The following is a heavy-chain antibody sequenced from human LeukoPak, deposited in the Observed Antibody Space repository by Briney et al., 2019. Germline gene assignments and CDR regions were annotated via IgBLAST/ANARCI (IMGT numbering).Heavy chain of an antibody. V-gene: IGHV4-30-4*08. CDR2: IYYSGST. CDR3: ARSLTDYGSGSYYNSRPRVYFDY. Sequence: PSETLSLTCTLSGGSIINYYWSWIRQPPGKGLEWIGYIYYSGSTYYNPSLKSRVTISVDTSKNQFSLKLSSVTAADTAVYYCARSLTDYGSGSYYNSRPRVYFDYWGQGTLVTVSS. D-gene: IGHD3-10*01. J-gene: IGHJ4*02. CDR1: GGSIINYY.